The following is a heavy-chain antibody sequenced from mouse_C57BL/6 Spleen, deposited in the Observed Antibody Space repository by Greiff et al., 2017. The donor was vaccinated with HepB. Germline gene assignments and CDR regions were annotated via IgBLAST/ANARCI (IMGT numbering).Heavy chain of an antibody. Sequence: EVKLMESGGGLVKPGGSLKLSCAASGFTFSSYAMSWVRQTPEKRLEWVATISDGGSYTYYPDNVKGRFTISRDNAKNNLYLQMSHLKSEDTAMYYCARDPHYYGSFDYWGQGTTLTVSS. J-gene: IGHJ2*01. CDR1: GFTFSSYA. CDR2: ISDGGSYT. CDR3: ARDPHYYGSFDY. V-gene: IGHV5-4*01. D-gene: IGHD1-1*01.